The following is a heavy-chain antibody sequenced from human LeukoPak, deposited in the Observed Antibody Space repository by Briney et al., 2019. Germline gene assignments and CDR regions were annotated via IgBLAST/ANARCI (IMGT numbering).Heavy chain of an antibody. J-gene: IGHJ6*03. CDR2: IYSGGST. CDR1: GFTVSSNY. CDR3: ARAAAGTHYYYYYYMDV. D-gene: IGHD6-13*01. V-gene: IGHV3-53*01. Sequence: GGSLRLSCAASGFTVSSNYMSWVRQAPGKGLEWVSVIYSGGSTYYADSVKGRFTIFRDNSKNTLYLQMNSLRAEDTAVYYCARAAAGTHYYYYYYMDVWGKGTTVTISS.